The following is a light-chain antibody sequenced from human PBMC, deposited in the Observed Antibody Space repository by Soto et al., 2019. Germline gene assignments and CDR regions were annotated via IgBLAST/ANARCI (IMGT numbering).Light chain of an antibody. J-gene: IGKJ2*01. Sequence: DIVMTQSPLSLPVTPGEPASISCRSSHSLLHSNGYNFLDWYLQKPGQSPQLLIYLGSNRASGVPDRFSGSVSGTDFTLRISTVEAEDVGIYYCMQALQTPYTFGQGTKLEIK. CDR2: LGS. V-gene: IGKV2-28*01. CDR1: HSLLHSNGYNF. CDR3: MQALQTPYT.